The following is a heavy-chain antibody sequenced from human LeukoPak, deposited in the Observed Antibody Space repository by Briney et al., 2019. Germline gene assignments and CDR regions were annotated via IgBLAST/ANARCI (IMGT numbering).Heavy chain of an antibody. CDR2: IWYDGSNK. CDR1: GFTFSSYG. V-gene: IGHV3-33*01. D-gene: IGHD1-26*01. J-gene: IGHJ4*02. CDR3: ARELNSGSYSRFDY. Sequence: GGSLRLSCAASGFTFSSYGMHWVRQAPGNGLEWVTVIWYDGSNKYYADSVKGRFTISRDNSKNTLYLQMNSLRAEDTAVYYCARELNSGSYSRFDYWGQGTLVTVSS.